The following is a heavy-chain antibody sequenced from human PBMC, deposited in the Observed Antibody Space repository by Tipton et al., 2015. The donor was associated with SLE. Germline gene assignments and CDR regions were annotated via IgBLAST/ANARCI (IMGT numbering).Heavy chain of an antibody. J-gene: IGHJ5*02. D-gene: IGHD6-13*01. CDR3: ARDPGIAAAGRWFDP. V-gene: IGHV4-34*09. Sequence: TLSLTFAVYGGSFSGYYWSWIRQPPGKGLEWIGEINHSGSTNYHPSLKSRVTISVDTSKNQFSLKLSSVTAADTAVYHCARDPGIAAAGRWFDPWGQGTLVTVSS. CDR1: GGSFSGYY. CDR2: INHSGST.